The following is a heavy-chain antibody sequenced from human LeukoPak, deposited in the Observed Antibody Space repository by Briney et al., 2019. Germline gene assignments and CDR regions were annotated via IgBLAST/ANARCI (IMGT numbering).Heavy chain of an antibody. CDR2: IYYSGST. CDR3: AREPHSMKYYYGSGSLAGILDV. Sequence: SETLSFTCTVSGGSISSYYWSWIRQPPGKGLEWIGYIYYSGSTNYNPSLKSRVTISVDTSKNQFSLKLSSVTAADTAVYYCAREPHSMKYYYGSGSLAGILDVWGKGTTVTVSS. CDR1: GGSISSYY. V-gene: IGHV4-59*01. D-gene: IGHD3-10*01. J-gene: IGHJ6*04.